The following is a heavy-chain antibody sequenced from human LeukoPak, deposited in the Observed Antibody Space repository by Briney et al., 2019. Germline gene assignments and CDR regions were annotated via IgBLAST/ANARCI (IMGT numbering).Heavy chain of an antibody. J-gene: IGHJ6*03. V-gene: IGHV4-59*12. CDR2: IYYSGST. CDR3: ARGGRSYMDV. D-gene: IGHD2-15*01. CDR1: GGSISSYY. Sequence: SETLSLTCTVSGGSISSYYWSWIRQPPGKGLEWIGYIYYSGSTNYNPSLKSRVTISVDTSKNQFSLKLSSVTAADTAVYYCARGGRSYMDVWGKGTTVTVSS.